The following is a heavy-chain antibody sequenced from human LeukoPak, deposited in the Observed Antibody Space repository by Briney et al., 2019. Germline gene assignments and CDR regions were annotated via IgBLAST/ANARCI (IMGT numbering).Heavy chain of an antibody. D-gene: IGHD1-1*01. CDR1: GFTFGSYW. J-gene: IGHJ4*02. V-gene: IGHV3-7*01. CDR3: AKGRRTGFVDY. CDR2: IKQDGSEK. Sequence: GGSLRLSCAASGFTFGSYWMSWVRQAPGKGLEWVANIKQDGSEKYYVDSVKGRFTVSRDNSKSLLFLQMESLRHDDTGIYYCAKGRRTGFVDYWGQGALVTVSS.